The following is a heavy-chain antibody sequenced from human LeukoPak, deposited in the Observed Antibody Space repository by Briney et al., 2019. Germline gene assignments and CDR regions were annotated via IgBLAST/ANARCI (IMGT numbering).Heavy chain of an antibody. CDR1: GYSFTSYW. V-gene: IGHV5-51*01. D-gene: IGHD3-22*01. Sequence: GDPLKISCKGSGYSFTSYWIGWARQLPGKGLEWMGIIYPVDSDTRYSPSFQGQVTISADKSSSTAYLRWSSLKASDTALYYCARHRSSGYYDYWGQGTLVSVSS. J-gene: IGHJ4*02. CDR3: ARHRSSGYYDY. CDR2: IYPVDSDT.